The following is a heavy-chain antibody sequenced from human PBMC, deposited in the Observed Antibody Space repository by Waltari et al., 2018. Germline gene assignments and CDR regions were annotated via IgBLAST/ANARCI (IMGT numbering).Heavy chain of an antibody. Sequence: EVQLVESGGGLVQPGRSLRLSCAASGFTFADYTMSWFRLAPGKGLEWVGFIRSKTYGGAAAYAASVKGRFTISRDDSKSIAYLHMNSLKIDDTAVYYCTRGTTHWGQGTLVIVSS. D-gene: IGHD4-17*01. J-gene: IGHJ4*02. V-gene: IGHV3-49*03. CDR2: IRSKTYGGAA. CDR1: GFTFADYT. CDR3: TRGTTH.